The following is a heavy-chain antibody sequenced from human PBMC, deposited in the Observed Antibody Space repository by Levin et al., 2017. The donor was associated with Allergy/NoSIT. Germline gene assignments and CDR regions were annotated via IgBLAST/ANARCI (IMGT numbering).Heavy chain of an antibody. CDR1: GFTFSSYA. J-gene: IGHJ6*02. D-gene: IGHD3-10*01. Sequence: ASVKVSCAASGFTFSSYAMSWVRQAPGKGLEWVSAISGSGGSTYYADSVKGRFTISRDNSKNTLYLQMNSLRAEDTAVYYCARSLWFGELLSSYYYYGMDVWGQGTTVTVSS. V-gene: IGHV3-23*01. CDR2: ISGSGGST. CDR3: ARSLWFGELLSSYYYYGMDV.